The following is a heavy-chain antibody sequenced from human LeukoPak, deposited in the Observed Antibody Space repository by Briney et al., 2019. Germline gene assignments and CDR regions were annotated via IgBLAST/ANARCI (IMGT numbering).Heavy chain of an antibody. CDR3: SSLSRSWVYYFDL. CDR1: GVSINSYY. D-gene: IGHD6-13*01. Sequence: SETLSLTCAVSGVSINSYYWTWIRQSPGKGLEWIGYIYCDGRTSYNPSLRSRVTIASDTSKNQFSLKLNNVSAADTAVYYCSSLSRSWVYYFDLWGQGTLVTVSS. V-gene: IGHV4-59*01. J-gene: IGHJ4*02. CDR2: IYCDGRT.